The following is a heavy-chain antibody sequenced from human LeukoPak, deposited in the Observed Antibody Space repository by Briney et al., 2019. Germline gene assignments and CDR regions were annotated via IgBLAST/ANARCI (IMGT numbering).Heavy chain of an antibody. J-gene: IGHJ4*02. D-gene: IGHD2-2*02. Sequence: GGSLRLSCAASGFTFNSYAMSWVRQAPGKGLEWVSAISGSGGSTYYADSVKGRFTISRDNSKNTLYLQMNSLRAEDTAVYYCAKYNIGYCSSTSCYNRGSFDYWGQGTLVTVSS. CDR1: GFTFNSYA. CDR3: AKYNIGYCSSTSCYNRGSFDY. CDR2: ISGSGGST. V-gene: IGHV3-23*01.